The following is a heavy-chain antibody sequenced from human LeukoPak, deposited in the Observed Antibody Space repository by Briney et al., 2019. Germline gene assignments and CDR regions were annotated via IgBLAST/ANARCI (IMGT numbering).Heavy chain of an antibody. D-gene: IGHD6-19*01. CDR3: ARWYSSGWYVN. CDR2: IYTSGST. Sequence: SETLSLTCTVSGGSISSYYWSWIRQPPGIGLEWIGRIYTSGSTNYNPSLKSRVTMSVDTSKNQFSLKLSSVTAADTAVYYCARWYSSGWYVNWGQGTLVTVSS. V-gene: IGHV4-4*07. CDR1: GGSISSYY. J-gene: IGHJ4*02.